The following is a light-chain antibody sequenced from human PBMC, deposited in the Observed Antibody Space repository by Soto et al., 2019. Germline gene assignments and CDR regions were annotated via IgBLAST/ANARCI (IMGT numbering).Light chain of an antibody. CDR3: SSYAGSNSYV. CDR1: SSDVGGYNY. Sequence: QSALTQPPSASGSPGQSVTISCTGTSSDVGGYNYVSWYQQHPGKAPKLMIYEVSKRPSGVPDRISASKSGNTASLTVSGLQAEDEDDYYCSSYAGSNSYVFGTGTKVTVL. J-gene: IGLJ1*01. CDR2: EVS. V-gene: IGLV2-8*01.